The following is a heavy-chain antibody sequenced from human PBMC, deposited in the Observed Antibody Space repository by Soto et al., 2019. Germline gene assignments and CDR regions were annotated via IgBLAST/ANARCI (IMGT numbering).Heavy chain of an antibody. CDR2: IYYSGST. CDR1: GGSISSYH. J-gene: IGHJ5*02. CDR3: AIYTRIGFDP. D-gene: IGHD2-2*02. Sequence: PSQALCLTCTVSGGSISSYHWSWSRQPPGKGLEWIGYIYYSGSTNYNPSLKSRVTISVDTSKNQFSLKLSSVTAADTAVYYCAIYTRIGFDPWGQGTLVSVSS. V-gene: IGHV4-59*01.